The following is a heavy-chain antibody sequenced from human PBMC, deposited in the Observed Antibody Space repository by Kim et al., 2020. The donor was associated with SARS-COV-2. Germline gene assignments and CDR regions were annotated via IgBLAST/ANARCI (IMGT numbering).Heavy chain of an antibody. CDR3: ARVGGVVVITAAGVFD. V-gene: IGHV4-39*07. CDR1: GGSISSSSYY. J-gene: IGHJ4*01. Sequence: SETLSLTCTVSGGSISSSSYYWGWIRQPPGKGLEWIGSIYYSGSTYYNPSLKSRVTISVDTSKNQFSLKLSSVTAADTAVYYCARVGGVVVITAAGVFD. CDR2: IYYSGST. D-gene: IGHD3-22*01.